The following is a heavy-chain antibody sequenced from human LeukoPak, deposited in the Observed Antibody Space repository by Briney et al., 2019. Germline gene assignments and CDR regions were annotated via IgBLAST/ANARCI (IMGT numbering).Heavy chain of an antibody. Sequence: GGSLRLSCTGSGFIFSNYEMNWVRQAPGKGPEWIAYISSSGTGIYYADSVKGRFTISRDNANLYLQMSSLRAEDTSLYYCARSKKVGDDSFEYWGQGTLVTVSS. D-gene: IGHD3-10*01. V-gene: IGHV3-48*03. J-gene: IGHJ4*02. CDR3: ARSKKVGDDSFEY. CDR1: GFIFSNYE. CDR2: ISSSGTGI.